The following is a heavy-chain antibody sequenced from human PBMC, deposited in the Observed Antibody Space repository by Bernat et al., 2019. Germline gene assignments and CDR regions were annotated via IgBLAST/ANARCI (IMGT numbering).Heavy chain of an antibody. V-gene: IGHV3-7*03. CDR2: INQDGSDT. CDR1: GFTVSSNY. J-gene: IGHJ4*02. D-gene: IGHD1-1*01. CDR3: ARSPGTGTVDY. Sequence: EVQLVESGGGLVQPGGSLRLSCAASGFTVSSNYMSWVRQAPGKGLEWVANINQDGSDTYYVDSVRGRFAISRDNAKNSLFLQMNSLRAEDTAVYYCARSPGTGTVDYWGQGTLVTVSS.